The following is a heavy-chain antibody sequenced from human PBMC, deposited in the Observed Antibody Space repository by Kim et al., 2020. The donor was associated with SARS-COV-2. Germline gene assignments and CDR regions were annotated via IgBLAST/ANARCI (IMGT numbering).Heavy chain of an antibody. D-gene: IGHD5-12*01. CDR1: GASVSSHTYY. CDR2: IYYRDT. CDR3: VRDVWLGTTAKNYRANGMEV. V-gene: IGHV4-61*01. Sequence: SETLSLTCTVSGASVSSHTYYWSWIRQSPGKGLEWIGYIYYRDTNYNPSLNSRVTISIDTSNNQFSLKLSSVTAADTGVYYCVRDVWLGTTAKNYRANGMEVWGQGATVTVSS. J-gene: IGHJ6*01.